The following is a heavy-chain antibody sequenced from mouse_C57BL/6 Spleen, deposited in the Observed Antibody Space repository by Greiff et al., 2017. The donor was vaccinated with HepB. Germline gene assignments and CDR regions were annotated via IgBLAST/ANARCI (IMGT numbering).Heavy chain of an antibody. Sequence: EVMLVESGGGLVKPGGSLKLSCAASGFTFSSYAMSWVRQTPEKRLEWVATISDGGSYTYYPDNVKGRFTISRDKAKNNLYLQMSHLKSEDTAMYYCARANDGYYVPFDYWGQGTTLTVSS. CDR3: ARANDGYYVPFDY. D-gene: IGHD2-3*01. V-gene: IGHV5-4*03. CDR1: GFTFSSYA. CDR2: ISDGGSYT. J-gene: IGHJ2*01.